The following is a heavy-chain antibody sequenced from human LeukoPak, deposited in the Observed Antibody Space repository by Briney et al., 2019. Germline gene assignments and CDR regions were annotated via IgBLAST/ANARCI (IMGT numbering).Heavy chain of an antibody. J-gene: IGHJ4*02. V-gene: IGHV3-21*01. D-gene: IGHD3-9*01. CDR3: ARVYDVLTGGFDY. Sequence: GGSLRPSCASSGFTFRRYDMNWVRQAPGKGLEWVSFISSSSISIHYADPVKGRFTISRNNARDILYLQMDSLRVEDTAIYYCARVYDVLTGGFDYWGQGVPVTVSS. CDR2: ISSSSISI. CDR1: GFTFRRYD.